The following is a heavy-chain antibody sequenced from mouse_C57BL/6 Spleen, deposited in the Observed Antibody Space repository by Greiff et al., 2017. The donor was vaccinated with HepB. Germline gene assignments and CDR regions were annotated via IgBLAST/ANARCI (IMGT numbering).Heavy chain of an antibody. D-gene: IGHD4-1*01. CDR2: ISSGSSTI. V-gene: IGHV5-17*01. CDR3: ARGLGRRYFDV. Sequence: EVKLEESGGGLVKPGGSLKLSCAASGFTFSDYGMHWVRQAPEKGLEWVAYISSGSSTIYYADTVKGRFTISRDNAKNTLFLQMTSLRSEDTAMYYCARGLGRRYFDVWGTGTTVTVSS. CDR1: GFTFSDYG. J-gene: IGHJ1*03.